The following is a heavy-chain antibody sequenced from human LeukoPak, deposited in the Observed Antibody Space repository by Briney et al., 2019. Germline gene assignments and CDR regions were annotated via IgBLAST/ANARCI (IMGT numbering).Heavy chain of an antibody. CDR3: AKLWFFYDSSEDY. CDR2: ISYDGSNK. CDR1: GFTFSSYG. V-gene: IGHV3-30*18. D-gene: IGHD3-22*01. Sequence: GGSLRLSCAASGFTFSSYGMHWVRQAPGKGLEWVAVISYDGSNKYYADSVKGRFTISRDNSKNTLYLQMNSLRAEDTAVYYCAKLWFFYDSSEDYWGQGTLVTVSS. J-gene: IGHJ4*02.